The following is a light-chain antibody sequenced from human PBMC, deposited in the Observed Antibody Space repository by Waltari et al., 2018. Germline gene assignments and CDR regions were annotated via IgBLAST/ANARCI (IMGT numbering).Light chain of an antibody. Sequence: QLVLTQSPSASASLGASVKLSCTLSSGHSNYAITWHQQETGKGPRHLMRVNSDGSHSKGDGIPDRFSGSSSGAGRYLIISSLQSEDEADYYCQTWDTGRGVFGGGTKLTVL. CDR1: SGHSNYA. V-gene: IGLV4-69*01. CDR2: VNSDGSH. J-gene: IGLJ3*02. CDR3: QTWDTGRGV.